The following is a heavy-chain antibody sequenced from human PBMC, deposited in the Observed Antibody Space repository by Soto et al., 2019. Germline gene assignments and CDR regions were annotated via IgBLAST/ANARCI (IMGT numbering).Heavy chain of an antibody. CDR3: ARGYPIGNGFDP. D-gene: IGHD2-15*01. J-gene: IGHJ5*02. CDR2: INPNSGGT. Sequence: QVQLVQSGAEVKKPGASVKVSCKASVYTFTDYYMHWVRQAPGQGPEWMGWINPNSGGTNYAEKIQGRVTVTRDKFISTAYVERSRLRSDDTAIYYWARGYPIGNGFDPWCHGTLGTVSS. V-gene: IGHV1-2*02. CDR1: VYTFTDYY.